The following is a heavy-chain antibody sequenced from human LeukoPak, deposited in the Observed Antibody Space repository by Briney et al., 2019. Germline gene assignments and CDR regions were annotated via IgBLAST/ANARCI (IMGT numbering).Heavy chain of an antibody. V-gene: IGHV3-48*03. J-gene: IGHJ4*02. Sequence: QTGGSLRLSCAASGFTFSSYEMNWVRQAPGKGLEWVSYISSSGSTIYYADSVKGRFTISRDNAKSSLYLQMNSLRAEDTAVYYCARVPDYGDYYFDYWGQGTLVTVSS. CDR1: GFTFSSYE. D-gene: IGHD4-17*01. CDR2: ISSSGSTI. CDR3: ARVPDYGDYYFDY.